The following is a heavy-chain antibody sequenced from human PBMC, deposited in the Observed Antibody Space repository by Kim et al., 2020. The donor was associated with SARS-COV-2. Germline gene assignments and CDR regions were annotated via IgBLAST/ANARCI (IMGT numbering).Heavy chain of an antibody. CDR2: IYYSGST. CDR1: GGSISSSSYY. CDR3: ARLSHYYGSGSYYNVPY. Sequence: SETLSLTCTVSGGSISSSSYYWGWIRQPPGKGLEWIGSIYYSGSTYYNPSLKSRVTISVDTSKNQFSLKLSSVTAADTAVYYCARLSHYYGSGSYYNVPYWGQGTLVTVSS. J-gene: IGHJ4*02. D-gene: IGHD3-10*01. V-gene: IGHV4-39*01.